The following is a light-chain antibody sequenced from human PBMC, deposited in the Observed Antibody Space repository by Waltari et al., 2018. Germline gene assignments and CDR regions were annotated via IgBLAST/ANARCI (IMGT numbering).Light chain of an antibody. CDR3: QQYYSYPRT. V-gene: IGKV1-8*01. CDR2: AAS. Sequence: AIRMTQSPSSFSASTGDRATITCRASQGISSYLPWYQQKPGKAPKLLIYAASTLQSGVPSRFSGSGSGTDFTLTISCLQSEDFATYYCQQYYSYPRTFGQGTKVEIK. CDR1: QGISSY. J-gene: IGKJ1*01.